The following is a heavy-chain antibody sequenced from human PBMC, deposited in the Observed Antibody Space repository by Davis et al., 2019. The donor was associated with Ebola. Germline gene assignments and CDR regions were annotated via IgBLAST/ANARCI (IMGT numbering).Heavy chain of an antibody. CDR1: GFTFSGSA. V-gene: IGHV3-73*01. CDR2: IRSKANSYAT. J-gene: IGHJ3*02. CDR3: TTTVTRVSGAFDI. D-gene: IGHD4-17*01. Sequence: PGGSLRLSCAASGFTFSGSAMHWVRQASGKGLEWVGRIRSKANSYATAYAASVKGRFTISRDDSKNKAYLQMNSLKTEDTAVYYCTTTVTRVSGAFDIWGQGTMVTVSS.